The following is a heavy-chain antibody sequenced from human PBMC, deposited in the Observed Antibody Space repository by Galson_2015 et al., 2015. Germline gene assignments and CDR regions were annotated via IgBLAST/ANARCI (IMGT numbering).Heavy chain of an antibody. CDR3: AISTVTTHYYYYGMDV. CDR2: ISAYNGNT. J-gene: IGHJ6*02. CDR1: GYTFTSYG. V-gene: IGHV1-18*01. D-gene: IGHD4-17*01. Sequence: SVKVSCKASGYTFTSYGISWVRQAPGQGLEWMGWISAYNGNTNYAQKLQGRVTMTTDTSTSTAYMELRSLRSDDTAVYYCAISTVTTHYYYYGMDVWAQGTTVTVSS.